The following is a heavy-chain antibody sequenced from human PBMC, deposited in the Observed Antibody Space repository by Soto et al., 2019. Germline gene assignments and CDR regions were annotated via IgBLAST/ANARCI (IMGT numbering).Heavy chain of an antibody. D-gene: IGHD6-13*01. CDR3: AIGRKTAAGTWYFGL. J-gene: IGHJ2*01. CDR1: GYTFTNYD. Sequence: QEQLVQSGAEVKKPGASVKVSCKASGYTFTNYDINWVRQATGQGLEWMGWMNPTSGHTGYAQKVQGRITLTRDTSIGTAYMELSSLRSEDTAVYYCAIGRKTAAGTWYFGLWGRGTLVTVSS. CDR2: MNPTSGHT. V-gene: IGHV1-8*01.